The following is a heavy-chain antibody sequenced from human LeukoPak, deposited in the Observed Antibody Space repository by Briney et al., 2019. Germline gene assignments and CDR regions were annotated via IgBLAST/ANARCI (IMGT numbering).Heavy chain of an antibody. CDR2: IRQDGGEK. D-gene: IGHD6-13*01. CDR1: GFTFSSYW. J-gene: IGHJ4*01. Sequence: GGSLRLSCAASGFTFSSYWMNWVRQAPGKGLEWVASIRQDGGEKSYVDSVKGRFAISRDNTKNSLYLQMSSLRAEDTAVYYCARDGTAAGLYFDLWGQGTLVTVSS. V-gene: IGHV3-7*01. CDR3: ARDGTAAGLYFDL.